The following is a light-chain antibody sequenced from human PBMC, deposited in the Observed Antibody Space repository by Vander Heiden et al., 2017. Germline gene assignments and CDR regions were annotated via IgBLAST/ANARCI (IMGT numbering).Light chain of an antibody. CDR3: QSYDSSLSGSL. CDR1: RSNIGAGFH. CDR2: DNN. V-gene: IGLV1-40*01. J-gene: IGLJ2*01. Sequence: GAPWQRVTISCTGSRSNIGAGFHVHWYQHVPGTAPKLLIYDNNIRPSGVPDRFSGSKSGTSASLAITGLQPEDEADYYCQSYDSSLSGSLFGGGTKLTVL.